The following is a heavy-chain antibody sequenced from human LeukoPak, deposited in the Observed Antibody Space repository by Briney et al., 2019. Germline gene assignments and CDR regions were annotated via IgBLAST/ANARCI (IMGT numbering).Heavy chain of an antibody. Sequence: GGSLRLSCAASGFTVSSNYMSWVRQAPGKGLEWVSVIYSGGSTYYADSVKGRFTISRDNSKNTLYLQMNSLRAEDTAVYYCARDLASDDYGDYGDYYYGMDVWGQGTTVTVSS. J-gene: IGHJ6*02. CDR3: ARDLASDDYGDYGDYYYGMDV. CDR2: IYSGGST. D-gene: IGHD4-17*01. V-gene: IGHV3-53*01. CDR1: GFTVSSNY.